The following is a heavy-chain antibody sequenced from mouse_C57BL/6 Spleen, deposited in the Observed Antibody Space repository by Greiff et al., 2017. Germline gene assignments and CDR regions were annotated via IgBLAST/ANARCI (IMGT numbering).Heavy chain of an antibody. V-gene: IGHV2-2*01. Sequence: VMLVESGPGLVQPSQSLSITCTVSGFSLTSYGVHWVRQSPGQGLEWLGVIWSGGSTDYNAAFISRLSISKDNSKSQVFFKMNRLQADDTAMYYCARRSYDDPYYAMDYWGQGTSVTVSS. J-gene: IGHJ4*01. D-gene: IGHD2-4*01. CDR1: GFSLTSYG. CDR3: ARRSYDDPYYAMDY. CDR2: IWSGGST.